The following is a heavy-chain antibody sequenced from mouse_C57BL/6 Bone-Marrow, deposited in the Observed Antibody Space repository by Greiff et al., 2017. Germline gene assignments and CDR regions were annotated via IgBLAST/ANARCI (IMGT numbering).Heavy chain of an antibody. CDR1: GFTFSDYY. D-gene: IGHD3-3*01. V-gene: IGHV5-16*01. CDR3: AREGIAPLGAMDY. CDR2: INYDGSST. Sequence: EVKVVESEGGLVQPGSSMKLSCTASGFTFSDYYMAWVRQVPEKGLEWVENINYDGSSTYYLDSLKSRFIISRDNAKNILYLQMSSLKSEDTATYYCAREGIAPLGAMDYWGQGTSVTVSS. J-gene: IGHJ4*01.